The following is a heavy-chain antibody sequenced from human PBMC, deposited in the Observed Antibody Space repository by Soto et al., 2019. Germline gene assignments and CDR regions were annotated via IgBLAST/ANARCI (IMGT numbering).Heavy chain of an antibody. CDR3: ARHVHPQGSGSLDA. V-gene: IGHV5-51*01. J-gene: IGHJ6*02. CDR1: GYSFTSYW. D-gene: IGHD3-10*01. Sequence: VESLTISCKVSGYSFTSYWIVWVLQMPGKGLEWMGIIYPGDSDTRYSPSFQGQVTISADKSISTAYLQWSSLKASDTAMYYCARHVHPQGSGSLDAWGQGTTVTVSS. CDR2: IYPGDSDT.